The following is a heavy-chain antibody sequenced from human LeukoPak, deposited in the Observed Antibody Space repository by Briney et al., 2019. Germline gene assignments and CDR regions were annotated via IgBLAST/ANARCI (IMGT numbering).Heavy chain of an antibody. J-gene: IGHJ6*03. CDR3: ARDFNGYSYGYSSYYYYYMDV. Sequence: ASVKVSCKASGYTFTSYYMHWVRQAPGQGLEWMGMINPSGGSTSYAQKFQGRVTMTRDTSTSTVYMELSSLRSEDTAVYYCARDFNGYSYGYSSYYYYYMDVWGKGTTVTVSS. CDR2: INPSGGST. CDR1: GYTFTSYY. D-gene: IGHD5-18*01. V-gene: IGHV1-46*01.